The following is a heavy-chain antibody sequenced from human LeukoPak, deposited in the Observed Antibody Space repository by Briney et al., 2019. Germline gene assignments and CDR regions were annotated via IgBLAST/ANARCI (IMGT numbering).Heavy chain of an antibody. J-gene: IGHJ6*02. D-gene: IGHD3-16*01. CDR2: IHYSGTT. CDR3: ARDRFLLGTYYYYGMDV. V-gene: IGHV4-39*07. CDR1: GDSITSNDFY. Sequence: SETLSLTCTVSGDSITSNDFYWGWIRQAPGKGLEWIGSIHYSGTTYYNPSLKSRVTLSLDTSKNQLSLRLSSVTAADTAVYYCARDRFLLGTYYYYGMDVWGRGTTVTVSS.